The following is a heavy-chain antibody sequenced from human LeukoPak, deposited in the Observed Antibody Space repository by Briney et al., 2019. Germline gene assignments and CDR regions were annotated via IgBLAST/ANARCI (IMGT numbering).Heavy chain of an antibody. V-gene: IGHV1-18*01. J-gene: IGHJ3*02. D-gene: IGHD2-21*01. CDR3: ARGRHIVVVADAFDI. CDR2: ISAYNGNT. CDR1: GYTFTSYG. Sequence: ASVKVSCKASGYTFTSYGISWVRQAPGQGLEWMGWISAYNGNTNYAQKLQGRVTMTTDTSTSTAYMELRSLRPDDTAVYYCARGRHIVVVADAFDIWGQGTMVTVSS.